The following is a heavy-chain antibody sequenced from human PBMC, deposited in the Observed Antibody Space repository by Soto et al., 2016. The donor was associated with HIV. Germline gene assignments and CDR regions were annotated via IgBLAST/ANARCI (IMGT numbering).Heavy chain of an antibody. CDR2: INSDGRNT. CDR1: GFTFSSYW. J-gene: IGHJ3*02. D-gene: IGHD2-15*01. Sequence: EGQLVESGGGLVQPGESLRLSCAASGFTFSSYWMHWVRQAPGKGLVWVSRINSDGRNTTYADSVKGRFTIFRDNAKNTLYLRMNSLRAEDMAVYYCARDPRYCSGGSCYEGATFDIWGQGDNGHRLF. V-gene: IGHV3-74*01. CDR3: ARDPRYCSGGSCYEGATFDI.